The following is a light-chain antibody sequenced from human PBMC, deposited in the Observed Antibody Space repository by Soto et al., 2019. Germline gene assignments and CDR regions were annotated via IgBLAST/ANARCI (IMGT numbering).Light chain of an antibody. J-gene: IGKJ1*01. CDR3: QQYGSIPWT. Sequence: EIVMTQSPATLSVSPGERATLSCRASQSVSSSYLAWYQQKPGQAPRLLIYGASTRATGIPARFSGSGSGTDFTLTISRLEPEDFAVYYCQQYGSIPWTFGQGTKVDI. CDR1: QSVSSSY. V-gene: IGKV3-20*01. CDR2: GAS.